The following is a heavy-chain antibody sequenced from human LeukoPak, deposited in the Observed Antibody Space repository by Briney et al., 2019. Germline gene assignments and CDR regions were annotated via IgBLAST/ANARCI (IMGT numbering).Heavy chain of an antibody. CDR1: GFTFSSYT. J-gene: IGHJ5*02. V-gene: IGHV3-7*03. D-gene: IGHD2-2*01. CDR3: ARIGHDLYQTFDL. Sequence: GGSLRLSCAASGFTFSSYTMNWVRQAPGKGLEWVANIHQHGSKENYLDSVKGRFTISRDNAKSSIYLQMNSLRAEDTAIYYCARIGHDLYQTFDLWGNGNLITVSS. CDR2: IHQHGSKE.